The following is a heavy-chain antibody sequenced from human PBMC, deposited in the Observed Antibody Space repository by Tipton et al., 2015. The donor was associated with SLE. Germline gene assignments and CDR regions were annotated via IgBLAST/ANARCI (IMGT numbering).Heavy chain of an antibody. Sequence: QVQLVQSGAEVKKPGSSVKVFCKTSGGTFNAYGISWVRQAPGQGLEWMGIIIPIFGTVNYTQKFQGSVTFTTDKSTTTVYMELSSLRSEDTAVYYCARTSLCTSAECYGGADGYYGMDVWGQGTTVTVSS. V-gene: IGHV1-69*06. CDR1: GGTFNAYG. D-gene: IGHD2-2*01. CDR3: ARTSLCTSAECYGGADGYYGMDV. J-gene: IGHJ6*02. CDR2: IIPIFGTV.